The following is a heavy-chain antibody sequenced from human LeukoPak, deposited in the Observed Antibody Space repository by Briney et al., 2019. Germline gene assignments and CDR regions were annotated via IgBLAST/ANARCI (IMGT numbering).Heavy chain of an antibody. CDR1: GGSISSYY. Sequence: SETLSLTCTVSGGSISSYYWSWIRQPPGKGLEWIGYIYYSGSTNYNPSLKSRVTISVDTSKTQFSLKLSSVTAADTAVYYCARPFSDAFDIWGQGTMVTVSS. CDR3: ARPFSDAFDI. J-gene: IGHJ3*02. V-gene: IGHV4-59*01. CDR2: IYYSGST.